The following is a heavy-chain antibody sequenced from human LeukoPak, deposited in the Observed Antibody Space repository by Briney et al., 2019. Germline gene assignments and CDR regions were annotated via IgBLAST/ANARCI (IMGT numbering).Heavy chain of an antibody. Sequence: GESLKISCADSGFTFSIYCMGWVRQAPGKGREWVANIKQDGSEKYYVDSVKGRFTISRDNAKNSLYLQMKSLRAEDTAVYYCARESTTVDYFDYWGQGTLVTASS. J-gene: IGHJ4*02. CDR1: GFTFSIYC. CDR3: ARESTTVDYFDY. V-gene: IGHV3-7*01. CDR2: IKQDGSEK. D-gene: IGHD4-23*01.